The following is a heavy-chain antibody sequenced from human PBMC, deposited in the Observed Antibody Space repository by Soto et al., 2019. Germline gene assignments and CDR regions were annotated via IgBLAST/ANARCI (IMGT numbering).Heavy chain of an antibody. CDR3: ARDLGGPDY. D-gene: IGHD3-16*01. Sequence: PGGPQRHSYAASGFSRRPHWMHWVRQVPGRGLEWVARLSSDGFGAAYADSVKGRFFISRDIARNTLSLQMNSLRADDTAVYYCARDLGGPDYWGRGTSVTVSS. CDR2: LSSDGFGA. V-gene: IGHV3-74*03. CDR1: GFSRRPHW. J-gene: IGHJ4*02.